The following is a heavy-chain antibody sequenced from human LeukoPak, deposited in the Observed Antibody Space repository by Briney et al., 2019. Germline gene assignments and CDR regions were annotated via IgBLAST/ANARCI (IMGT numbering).Heavy chain of an antibody. V-gene: IGHV3-48*01. D-gene: IGHD3-10*01. CDR1: GFAFSNHN. J-gene: IGHJ4*02. Sequence: PGGSLRLSCVASGFAFSNHNMDWVRQAPGKGLEWVSYISGSGDAIFYADSVRGRFTISRDNSENTLYLQMNSLRAEDTAVYYCAKSLRFEDYTNLPFDYWGQGTLVTVSS. CDR3: AKSLRFEDYTNLPFDY. CDR2: ISGSGDAI.